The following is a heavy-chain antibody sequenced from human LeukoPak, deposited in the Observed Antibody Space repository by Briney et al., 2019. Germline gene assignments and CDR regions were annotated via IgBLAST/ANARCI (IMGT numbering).Heavy chain of an antibody. D-gene: IGHD2-15*01. CDR3: ARGVPRCSWYFPNYFDY. CDR1: GGSFSGYY. CDR2: INHSGST. J-gene: IGHJ4*02. Sequence: SETLSLICAVYGGSFSGYYWSWIRQPPGKGLEWIGEINHSGSTNYNPSLKSRVTISVDTSKNQFSLKLSSVTAADTAVYYCARGVPRCSWYFPNYFDYWGQGTLVTVSS. V-gene: IGHV4-34*01.